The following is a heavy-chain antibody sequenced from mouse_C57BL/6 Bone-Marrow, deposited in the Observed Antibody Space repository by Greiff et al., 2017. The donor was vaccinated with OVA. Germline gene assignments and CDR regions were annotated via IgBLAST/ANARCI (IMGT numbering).Heavy chain of an antibody. CDR1: GFTFSSYG. CDR3: ARHGDYGSFFDY. J-gene: IGHJ2*01. CDR2: ISSGGSYT. D-gene: IGHD1-1*01. Sequence: EVKLQESGGDLVKPGGSLKLSCAASGFTFSSYGMSWVRQTPDKRLAWVATISSGGSYTYYPDSVKGRFTISRDNAKNTLYLQMSSLKAEDTAMYYCARHGDYGSFFDYGGQGTTLTVSS. V-gene: IGHV5-6*01.